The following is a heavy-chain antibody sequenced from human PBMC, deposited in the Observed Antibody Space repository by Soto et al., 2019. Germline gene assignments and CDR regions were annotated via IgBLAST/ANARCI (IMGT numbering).Heavy chain of an antibody. D-gene: IGHD2-2*01. Sequence: EVQLVESGGGLIQPGGSLRLSCAASGFTVSSNYMSWVRQAPGKGLEWVSVIYSGGSTYYADSVKGRFTISRDNSKNTLYLQMNSLRAEDTAVYYCARELGVLVPAAHYYYYGMDVWGQGTTVTVSS. V-gene: IGHV3-53*01. J-gene: IGHJ6*02. CDR1: GFTVSSNY. CDR3: ARELGVLVPAAHYYYYGMDV. CDR2: IYSGGST.